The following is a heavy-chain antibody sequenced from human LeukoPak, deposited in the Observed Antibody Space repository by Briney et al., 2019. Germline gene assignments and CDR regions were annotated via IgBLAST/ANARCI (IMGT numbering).Heavy chain of an antibody. J-gene: IGHJ6*02. D-gene: IGHD5-24*01. CDR1: GFTFSSYA. Sequence: HGGSLRLSCSASGFTFSSYAMHWVRQAPGKGLEYVSAISSNGGSTYYADSVKGRFTISRDNSKNTLYLQMSSLRAEDTAVYYCVKFTTSGRDGYNYYYYYGMDVWGQGTTVTVSS. V-gene: IGHV3-64D*06. CDR3: VKFTTSGRDGYNYYYYYGMDV. CDR2: ISSNGGST.